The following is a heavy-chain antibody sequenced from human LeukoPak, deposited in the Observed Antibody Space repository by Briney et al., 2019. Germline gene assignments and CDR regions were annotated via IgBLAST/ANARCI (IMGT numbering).Heavy chain of an antibody. D-gene: IGHD2-2*01. J-gene: IGHJ6*03. CDR1: GFTFNDYA. CDR2: ISYDGTNK. V-gene: IGHV3-30*14. CDR3: ARGRAVPATMGFYYNYYMDV. Sequence: GRSLRLSCAASGFTFNDYAMHWVRQAPGTGLEGVAVISYDGTNKYSADSVKGRFTISRDNSKNTLYLQIHSLRAEDTAVYYCARGRAVPATMGFYYNYYMDVWGKGTTVTVSS.